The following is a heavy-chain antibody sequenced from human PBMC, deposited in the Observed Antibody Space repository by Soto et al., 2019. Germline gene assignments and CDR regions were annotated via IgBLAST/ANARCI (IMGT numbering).Heavy chain of an antibody. CDR3: ARTPNIVVATNWFDP. CDR1: GYTFTSYG. J-gene: IGHJ5*02. V-gene: IGHV1-18*01. CDR2: ISAYNGNT. Sequence: ASVKVSCKASGYTFTSYGISWVRQAPGQGLEWMGWISAYNGNTNYAQKLQGRVTMTTDTSTSTAYMELRSLRSDDTAVYYCARTPNIVVATNWFDPWGQGTLVTVSS. D-gene: IGHD2-2*01.